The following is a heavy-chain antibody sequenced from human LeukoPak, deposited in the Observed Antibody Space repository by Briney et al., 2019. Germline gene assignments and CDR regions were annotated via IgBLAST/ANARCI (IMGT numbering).Heavy chain of an antibody. D-gene: IGHD2-2*01. CDR2: INPNSGGT. V-gene: IGHV1-2*02. J-gene: IGHJ3*02. CDR3: ARVVGVPAAIPRFDI. Sequence: ASVKVSCKASGYTFTGYYMHWVRQSPGQGLEGMGWINPNSGGTNYEQKFQGRVTMTRDTSISTAYMELSRLRSDDTAVYYCARVVGVPAAIPRFDIWGQGTMVTVSS. CDR1: GYTFTGYY.